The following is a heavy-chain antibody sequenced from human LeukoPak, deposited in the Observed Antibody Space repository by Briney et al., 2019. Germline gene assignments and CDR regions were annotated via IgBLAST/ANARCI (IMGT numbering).Heavy chain of an antibody. J-gene: IGHJ4*02. CDR2: INPNNGVT. CDR3: VRIYYGPDY. CDR1: GYTFTVHY. Sequence: GASVKVSCKASGYTFTVHYIHWVRQAPGRGLEWMGWINPNNGVTNYAQQFQGRVTMTSDTSINTAYMELSRLRSDDTAIYFCVRIYYGPDYRGQGTLVTVSS. D-gene: IGHD4-17*01. V-gene: IGHV1-2*02.